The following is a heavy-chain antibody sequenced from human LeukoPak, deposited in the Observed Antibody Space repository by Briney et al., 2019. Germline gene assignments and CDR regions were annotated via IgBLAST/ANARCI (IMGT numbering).Heavy chain of an antibody. J-gene: IGHJ6*03. CDR2: ITWDGATT. CDR1: GFTFDDYT. CDR3: VASYYYYMDV. V-gene: IGHV3-43*01. Sequence: GGSLRLSCAASGFTFDDYTMHWVRQAPGKGLEWVSFITWDGATTYYADSVKGRFTISRDNAKNSLYLQMNSLRAEDTAVYYCVASYYYYMDVWGKGTTVTVSS.